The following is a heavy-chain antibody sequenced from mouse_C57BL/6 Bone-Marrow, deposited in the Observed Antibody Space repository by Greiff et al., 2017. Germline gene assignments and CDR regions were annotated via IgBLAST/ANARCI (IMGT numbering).Heavy chain of an antibody. CDR1: GFTFSSYA. D-gene: IGHD2-12*01. Sequence: EVKLMESGGGLVKPGGSLKLSCAASGFTFSSYAMSWVRQTPEKRLEWVATISDGGGYTYYPDNVQGRSTISRDNANNNLYLQMSHLTSEGSALYYCTRDAYDVPYWGQGTLVTVSA. CDR3: TRDAYDVPY. J-gene: IGHJ3*01. V-gene: IGHV5-4*01. CDR2: ISDGGGYT.